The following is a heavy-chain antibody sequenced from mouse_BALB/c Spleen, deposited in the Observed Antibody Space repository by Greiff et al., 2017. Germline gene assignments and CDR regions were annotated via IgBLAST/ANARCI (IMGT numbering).Heavy chain of an antibody. Sequence: EVKLMESGGGLVQPGGSRKLSCAASGFTFSSFGMHWVRQAPEKGLEWVAYISSGSSTIYYADTVKGRFTISRDNPKNTLFLQMTSLRSEDTAMYYCAMYDYAMDYWGQGTSVTVSS. CDR2: ISSGSSTI. CDR3: AMYDYAMDY. D-gene: IGHD2-14*01. V-gene: IGHV5-17*02. J-gene: IGHJ4*01. CDR1: GFTFSSFG.